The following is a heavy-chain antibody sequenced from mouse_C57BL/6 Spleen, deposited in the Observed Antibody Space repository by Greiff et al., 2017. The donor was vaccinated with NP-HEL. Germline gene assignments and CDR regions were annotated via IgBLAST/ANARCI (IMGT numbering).Heavy chain of an antibody. J-gene: IGHJ1*03. CDR1: GYTFTSYT. V-gene: IGHV1-4*01. D-gene: IGHD4-1*01. CDR2: INLSSGYT. Sequence: VQLQQSGAELARPGASVKMSCKASGYTFTSYTMHWVKQRPGQGLEWIGYINLSSGYTKYNQKFKDKATLTADKSSSTAYMQLRSLTSEDSAVYYCARSGSSYWYFDVWGTGTTVTVSS. CDR3: ARSGSSYWYFDV.